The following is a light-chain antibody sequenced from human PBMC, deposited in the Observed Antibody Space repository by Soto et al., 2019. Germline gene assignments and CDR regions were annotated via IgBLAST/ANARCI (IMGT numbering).Light chain of an antibody. CDR3: ATWGPNLRV. J-gene: IGLJ3*02. CDR2: DDN. V-gene: IGLV1-51*01. CDR1: SSNIGDHY. Sequence: QSVLTQPPSVSAAPGQKVIISCSGSSSNIGDHYVFWYQQFPGTAPRLLIYDDNKRPPGIPDLFSGSKSGTSATLGITGLQTGDEADYYCATWGPNLRVFGGGIKLTVL.